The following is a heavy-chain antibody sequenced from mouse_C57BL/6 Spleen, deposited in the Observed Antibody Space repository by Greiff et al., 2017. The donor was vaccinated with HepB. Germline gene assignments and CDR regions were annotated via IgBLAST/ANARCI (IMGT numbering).Heavy chain of an antibody. CDR2: INYDGSST. V-gene: IGHV5-16*01. J-gene: IGHJ4*01. Sequence: EVKLVESEGGLVQPGSSMKLSCTASGFTFSDYYMAWVRQVPEKGLEWVANINYDGSSTYYLDSLKSRFIISRDNAKNILYLQMSSLKSEDTATYYCARHYYAMDYWGQGTSVTVSS. CDR3: ARHYYAMDY. CDR1: GFTFSDYY.